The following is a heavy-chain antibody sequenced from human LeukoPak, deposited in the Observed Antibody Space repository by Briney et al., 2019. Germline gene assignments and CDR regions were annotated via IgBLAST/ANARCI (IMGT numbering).Heavy chain of an antibody. CDR2: ISYEGKIK. D-gene: IGHD5-18*01. CDR3: AKDPGYSYHFDY. J-gene: IGHJ4*02. CDR1: GFPFRCYG. V-gene: IGHV3-30*19. Sequence: GGPVRLSCAACGFPFRCYGVQLGRQAPGKGVEGMTVISYEGKIKYYADSVKGRFTISRDNYKDTLRLQMNRLRAADTAVYYCAKDPGYSYHFDYWGRGTLVTVSS.